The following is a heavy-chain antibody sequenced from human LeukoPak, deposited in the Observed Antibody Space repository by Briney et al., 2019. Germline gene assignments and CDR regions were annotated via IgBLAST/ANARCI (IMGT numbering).Heavy chain of an antibody. V-gene: IGHV3-23*01. CDR3: AKRHYSSGFYGFDV. Sequence: SGGSLRLSCAASGFTFSSYAVSWVRQAPGKGLEWVSTITVSGDNTHYADSVKGRFTISRDNSKNTLYLQMNSLRAEDTAVYYCAKRHYSSGFYGFDVWGQGTTVTVSS. CDR1: GFTFSSYA. CDR2: ITVSGDNT. D-gene: IGHD6-19*01. J-gene: IGHJ6*02.